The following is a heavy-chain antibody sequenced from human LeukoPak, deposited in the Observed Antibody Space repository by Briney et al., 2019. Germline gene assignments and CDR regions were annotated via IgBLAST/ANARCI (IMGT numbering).Heavy chain of an antibody. CDR3: ARESERGYSYGYALDY. V-gene: IGHV1-46*01. Sequence: GASVKVSCKASGYTFTSYYMHWVRQAPGQGLEWTGIINPSGGSTSYAQKFQGRVTMTRDTSTSTVYMELSSLRSEDTAVYYCARESERGYSYGYALDYWGQGTLVTVSS. CDR1: GYTFTSYY. J-gene: IGHJ4*02. CDR2: INPSGGST. D-gene: IGHD5-18*01.